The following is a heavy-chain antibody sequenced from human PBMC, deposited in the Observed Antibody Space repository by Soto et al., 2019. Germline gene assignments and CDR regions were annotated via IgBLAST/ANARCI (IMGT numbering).Heavy chain of an antibody. Sequence: SETLSLTCAFSHFSVSSGYYWGWIRQPPGKGPEWIGNIYHTGSTYYNPSLKSRVTLSVDTSKNQFSLKLNSVTAADTAVYYCARVAYSSSSFEYWGQGTLVTVSS. CDR2: IYHTGST. J-gene: IGHJ4*02. CDR1: HFSVSSGYY. D-gene: IGHD6-6*01. CDR3: ARVAYSSSSFEY. V-gene: IGHV4-38-2*01.